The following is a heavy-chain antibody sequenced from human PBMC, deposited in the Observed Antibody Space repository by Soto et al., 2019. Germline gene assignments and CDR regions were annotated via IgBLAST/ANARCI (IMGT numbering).Heavy chain of an antibody. CDR3: ATSSYWSTLLDY. Sequence: QVQLVQSGAEVTKPGASVRVSCKASESTFSAYYLHWVRQAPGQRLEWLGWINPNGGGTISAQRFQGSLPITRDTSITTAYMELSRLTSYDTAFYYCATSSYWSTLLDYWGQGTLVTVSS. CDR2: INPNGGGT. V-gene: IGHV1-2*02. D-gene: IGHD6-19*01. CDR1: ESTFSAYY. J-gene: IGHJ4*02.